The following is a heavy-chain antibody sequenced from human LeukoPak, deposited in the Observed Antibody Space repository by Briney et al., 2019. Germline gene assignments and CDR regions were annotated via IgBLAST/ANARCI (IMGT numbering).Heavy chain of an antibody. CDR2: ISGSGHNT. V-gene: IGHV3-23*01. Sequence: GGTLRLSCAASGFTFSNYGMNWVRQAPGKGLEWVSAISGSGHNTYYADSVKGRFTISRDNSKNTLYLQMNSLRAEDTAVFYCARGDDFWSGRIDYWGQGTLVTVSS. CDR3: ARGDDFWSGRIDY. CDR1: GFTFSNYG. D-gene: IGHD3-3*01. J-gene: IGHJ4*02.